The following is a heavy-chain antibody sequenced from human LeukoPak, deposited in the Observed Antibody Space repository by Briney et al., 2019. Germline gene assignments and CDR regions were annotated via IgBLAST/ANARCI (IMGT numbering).Heavy chain of an antibody. D-gene: IGHD3-16*02. Sequence: PSETLSLTCDVYGGSFSGYYWSWIRQPPGKGLEWIGEINHSGSTNYNPSLKSRVTISVDTSKNQFSLKLSSVTAADTAVYYCARGLRYYDYVWGSYRYPQSRSYYLDYWGQGTLVTVSS. CDR1: GGSFSGYY. V-gene: IGHV4-34*01. CDR2: INHSGST. CDR3: ARGLRYYDYVWGSYRYPQSRSYYLDY. J-gene: IGHJ4*02.